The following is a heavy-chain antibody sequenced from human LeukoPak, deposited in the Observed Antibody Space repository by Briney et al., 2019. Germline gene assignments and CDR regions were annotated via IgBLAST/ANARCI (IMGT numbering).Heavy chain of an antibody. V-gene: IGHV4-61*08. CDR1: GGSISSGGYS. D-gene: IGHD2-15*01. CDR3: ARTLGYCSGGSCYFNWFDP. Sequence: SETLSLTCAVSGGSISSGGYSWSWIRQPPGKGLEWIGYIYYSGSTNYNPSLKSRVTISVDTSKNQFSLKLSSVTAADTAVYYCARTLGYCSGGSCYFNWFDPWGQGTLVTVSS. J-gene: IGHJ5*02. CDR2: IYYSGST.